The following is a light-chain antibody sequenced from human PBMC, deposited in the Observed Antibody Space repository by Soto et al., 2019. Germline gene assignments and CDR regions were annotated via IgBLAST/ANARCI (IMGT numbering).Light chain of an antibody. CDR2: GAS. CDR3: QQYGSSPLT. CDR1: QSVSNNY. V-gene: IGKV3-20*01. Sequence: SPGTLSLSPGERATLSCRASQSVSNNYLAWYQQRPGQAPRLLMFGASSRATGIPDRFSGSGSGTDFTLTISRVVPEDFAVYYCQQYGSSPLTFGQGTRLEIK. J-gene: IGKJ5*01.